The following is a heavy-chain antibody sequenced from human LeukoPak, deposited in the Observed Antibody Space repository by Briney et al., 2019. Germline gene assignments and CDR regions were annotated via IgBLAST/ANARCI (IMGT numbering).Heavy chain of an antibody. CDR1: GYTFSDYW. J-gene: IGHJ4*01. CDR3: ATQPPNYDSIGYYFFGH. D-gene: IGHD3-22*01. V-gene: IGHV5-51*01. CDR2: IYPRDSDT. Sequence: LGESLKISCQTSGYTFSDYWIGWVRQMPGKGLEWMGIIYPRDSDTKYSPSFQGQVVISVDKSINTAYLQWSSLKASDTATYYCATQPPNYDSIGYYFFGHWGQGTLVTVSP.